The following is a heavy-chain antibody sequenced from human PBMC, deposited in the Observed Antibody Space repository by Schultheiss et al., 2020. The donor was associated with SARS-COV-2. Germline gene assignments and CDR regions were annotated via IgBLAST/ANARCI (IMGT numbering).Heavy chain of an antibody. CDR3: AREGDSYYFDY. CDR1: GYSISSGYY. J-gene: IGHJ4*02. Sequence: SQTLSLTCAVSGYSISSGYYWGWIRQPPGKGLEWIGSIYHSGSTYYNPSLKSRVSISVDTSKNQFSLKLSSVTAADTAVYYCAREGDSYYFDYWGQGTLVTVSS. D-gene: IGHD3-3*01. V-gene: IGHV4-38-2*02. CDR2: IYHSGST.